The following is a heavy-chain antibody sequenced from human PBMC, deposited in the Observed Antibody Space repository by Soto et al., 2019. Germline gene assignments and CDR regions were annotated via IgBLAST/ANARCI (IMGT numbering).Heavy chain of an antibody. CDR2: IYHDGNT. D-gene: IGHD1-1*01. CDR3: AKLDGGGY. Sequence: QVQLQESRPGLVTPSGTLSLTCAVSGGSISSNNWWSWVRQPPGKGLEWIGEIYHDGNTHYNPSLKSRVTISVDKSKNHFALIVSSLTAADTAVYYCAKLDGGGYWGQGTLVTVSS. CDR1: GGSISSNNW. J-gene: IGHJ4*02. V-gene: IGHV4-4*02.